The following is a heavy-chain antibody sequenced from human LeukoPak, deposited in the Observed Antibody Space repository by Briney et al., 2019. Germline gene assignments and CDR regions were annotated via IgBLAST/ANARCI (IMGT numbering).Heavy chain of an antibody. D-gene: IGHD3-10*01. V-gene: IGHV3-15*01. J-gene: IGHJ4*02. Sequence: PGGSLRLSCAASGFTFRDVWMSWVRQAPGKGLEWVGHIKSKTDGGTTDYAAPVKGRFTISRDDSKNTVYLQMNSLKTEDTAVYYCATDEVLWFGESFDYWGQGTLVTVSS. CDR2: IKSKTDGGTT. CDR3: ATDEVLWFGESFDY. CDR1: GFTFRDVW.